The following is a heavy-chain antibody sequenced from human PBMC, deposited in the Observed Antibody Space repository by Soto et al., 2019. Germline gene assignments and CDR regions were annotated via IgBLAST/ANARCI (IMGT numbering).Heavy chain of an antibody. Sequence: SETLSLTCSVSGGSVSSNIYYWTWIRQHPGRGPEWIGHIYYSGSTYYNPSLKSRVTISLDMSKNQFSLKLTSVSAADTAVYYCARGYDYDSGGYLFDYWGQGTLVTVSS. V-gene: IGHV4-31*03. D-gene: IGHD3-22*01. J-gene: IGHJ4*02. CDR3: ARGYDYDSGGYLFDY. CDR2: IYYSGST. CDR1: GGSVSSNIYY.